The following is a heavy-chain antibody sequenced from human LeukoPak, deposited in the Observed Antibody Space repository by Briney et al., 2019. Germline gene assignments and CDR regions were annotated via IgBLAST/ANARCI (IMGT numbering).Heavy chain of an antibody. CDR1: GFTFSIYS. D-gene: IGHD4-23*01. CDR3: ARATDYGGNYDY. CDR2: ITGNSNYI. Sequence: PGGSLRLSCAASGFTFSIYSINWVRQAPGKGLEWVSFITGNSNYIYYADSVKGRFTISRDNAKNSLYLQMNSLRAEDTAVYYCARATDYGGNYDYWGQGTLVTVSS. V-gene: IGHV3-21*01. J-gene: IGHJ4*02.